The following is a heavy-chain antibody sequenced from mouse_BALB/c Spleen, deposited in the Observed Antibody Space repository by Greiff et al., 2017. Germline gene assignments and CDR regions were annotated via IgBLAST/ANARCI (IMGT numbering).Heavy chain of an antibody. J-gene: IGHJ3*01. CDR3: ARDRGYDAAWFAY. D-gene: IGHD2-14*01. CDR2: IWGDGST. Sequence: VKLMESGPGLVAPSQSLSITCTVSGFSLTGYGVNWVRQPPGKGLEWLGMIWGDGSTDYNSALKSRLSISKDNSKSQVFLKMNSLQTDDTARYYCARDRGYDAAWFAYWGQGTLVTVSA. CDR1: GFSLTGYG. V-gene: IGHV2-6-7*01.